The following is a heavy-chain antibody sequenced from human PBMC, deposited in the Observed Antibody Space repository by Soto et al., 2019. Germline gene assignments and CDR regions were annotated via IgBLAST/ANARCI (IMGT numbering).Heavy chain of an antibody. CDR3: ARGGITMVRGTWFDP. J-gene: IGHJ5*02. CDR1: GYTFTGYY. D-gene: IGHD3-10*01. V-gene: IGHV1-2*04. Sequence: QVQLVQSGAEVKKPGASVKVSCKASGYTFTGYYMHWVRQAPGQGLEWMGWINPNSGGTNYAQKFQGWVTMTRDTSISTAYMELSRLRSDDTAVYYCARGGITMVRGTWFDPWGQGTLSIVSS. CDR2: INPNSGGT.